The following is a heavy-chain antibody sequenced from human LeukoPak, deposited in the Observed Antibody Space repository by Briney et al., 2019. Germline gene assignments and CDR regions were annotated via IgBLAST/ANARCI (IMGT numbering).Heavy chain of an antibody. V-gene: IGHV4-4*07. CDR1: GGSISSYY. CDR2: IYTSGST. D-gene: IGHD6-19*01. CDR3: ARSVAGWGGDYFDY. Sequence: PSETLSLTCTVSGGSISSYYWSWLRQPAGKGLEWIGRIYTSGSTNYNPSLKSRVTMSVDTSKNQFSLKLSSGPAADPAVYYCARSVAGWGGDYFDYWGQGTLVTVSS. J-gene: IGHJ4*02.